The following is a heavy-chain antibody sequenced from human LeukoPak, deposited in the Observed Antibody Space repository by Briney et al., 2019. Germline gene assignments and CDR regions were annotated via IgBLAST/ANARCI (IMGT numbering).Heavy chain of an antibody. CDR3: ARDPDRPLYYYDSSPQFDY. Sequence: PGGSLRLSCAASGFTFSSYSMNWVRQAPGKGLEWVSSISSSSSYIYYADSVKGRFTISRDNAKNSLYLQMNSLRAEDTAVYYCARDPDRPLYYYDSSPQFDYWGQGTLVTVSS. CDR2: ISSSSSYI. CDR1: GFTFSSYS. D-gene: IGHD3-22*01. V-gene: IGHV3-21*01. J-gene: IGHJ4*02.